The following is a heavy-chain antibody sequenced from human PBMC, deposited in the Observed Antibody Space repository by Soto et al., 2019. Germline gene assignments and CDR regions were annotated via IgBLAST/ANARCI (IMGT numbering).Heavy chain of an antibody. CDR2: IYYSGST. J-gene: IGHJ4*02. D-gene: IGHD1-7*01. V-gene: IGHV4-59*01. Sequence: PSETLSLTCTVSGGSISSYYWSWIRQPPGKGLEWIGYIYYSGSTNYNPSLKSRVTISVDTSKNQFSLKLSSVTAADTAVYYCARGGRGTIDYWGQGPLVTVSS. CDR1: GGSISSYY. CDR3: ARGGRGTIDY.